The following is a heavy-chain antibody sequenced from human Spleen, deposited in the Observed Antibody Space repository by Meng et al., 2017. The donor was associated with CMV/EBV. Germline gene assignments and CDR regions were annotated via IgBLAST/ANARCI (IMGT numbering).Heavy chain of an antibody. J-gene: IGHJ4*02. CDR2: IGSAGDR. CDR1: GFTFSSYE. Sequence: GESLKISCAASGFTFSSYEMNWVRQAPGKGLEWVSSIGSAGDRYYAGSVKGRFTISRENAKNSFSLQMNSLRVGDTAVYYCARQWDYGYNSLDYWGQGTLVTVSS. D-gene: IGHD3-16*01. V-gene: IGHV3-13*01. CDR3: ARQWDYGYNSLDY.